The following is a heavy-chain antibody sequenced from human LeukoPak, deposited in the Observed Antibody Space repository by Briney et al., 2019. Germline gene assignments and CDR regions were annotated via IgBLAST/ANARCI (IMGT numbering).Heavy chain of an antibody. J-gene: IGHJ6*03. V-gene: IGHV4-59*08. Sequence: SETLSLTCTVSGGSISSYYWSWLRQPPGKGLEWIGYIYYSGSTNYNPSLKSRVTISVDTSKNQFSLKLSSVTAADTAVYCCARKKDYMDVWGKGTTVTVSS. CDR1: GGSISSYY. CDR2: IYYSGST. CDR3: ARKKDYMDV.